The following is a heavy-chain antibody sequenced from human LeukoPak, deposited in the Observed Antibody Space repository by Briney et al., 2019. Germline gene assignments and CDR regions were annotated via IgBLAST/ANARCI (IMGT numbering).Heavy chain of an antibody. J-gene: IGHJ4*02. D-gene: IGHD6-19*01. CDR3: AKHTVAGTGGFDY. V-gene: IGHV3-23*01. CDR1: GFTFSSYW. CDR2: ISGSGGGT. Sequence: GGSLRLSCAASGFTFSSYWMSWVRQAPGKGLEWVSAISGSGGGTYYADSVKGRFTISRDNSQNTLYLQMNSLRAEDTAVYSCAKHTVAGTGGFDYWGQGTLVTVSS.